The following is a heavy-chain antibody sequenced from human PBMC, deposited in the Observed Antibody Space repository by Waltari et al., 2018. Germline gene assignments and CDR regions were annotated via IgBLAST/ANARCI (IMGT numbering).Heavy chain of an antibody. V-gene: IGHV4-59*08. Sequence: QVQLQESGPGLVKPSETLSLTCTVSGGSISSYYWSWIRQPPGKGLEWIGYIYYSGSTNYNPALKSRVTRSVDTSKNQFALKLSSVTAADTAVYYCARHQRIAPLYYWGQGTLVTVSS. J-gene: IGHJ4*02. CDR3: ARHQRIAPLYY. CDR2: IYYSGST. D-gene: IGHD6-6*01. CDR1: GGSISSYY.